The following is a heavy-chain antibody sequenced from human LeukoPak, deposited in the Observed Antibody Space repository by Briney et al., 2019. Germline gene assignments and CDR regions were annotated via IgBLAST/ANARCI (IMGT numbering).Heavy chain of an antibody. CDR1: GYTFTNYY. V-gene: IGHV1-46*01. Sequence: ASVKVSCKASGYTFTNYYIHWVRQAPGQGLEWMGIINPSSGSTNYAQKFQGRVTMTRDTSTSTVYMDLTRLRSEDTAVYYCARDGDAGAFDIWGQGTMVTVSS. CDR3: ARDGDAGAFDI. CDR2: INPSSGST. J-gene: IGHJ3*02. D-gene: IGHD7-27*01.